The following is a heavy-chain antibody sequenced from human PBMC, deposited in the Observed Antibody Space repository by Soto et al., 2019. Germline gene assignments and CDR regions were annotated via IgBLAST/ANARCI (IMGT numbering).Heavy chain of an antibody. Sequence: SETLSLTCTVSGGSISSSSYYWGWIRQPPGKGLEWIGSIYYSGSTYYNPSLKSRVTISVATSENQFSLKLSFVTAADTAVYYCARYCSGGSCYYYYYGMDVWGQGTTVTVSS. CDR2: IYYSGST. J-gene: IGHJ6*02. D-gene: IGHD2-15*01. V-gene: IGHV4-39*01. CDR1: GGSISSSSYY. CDR3: ARYCSGGSCYYYYYGMDV.